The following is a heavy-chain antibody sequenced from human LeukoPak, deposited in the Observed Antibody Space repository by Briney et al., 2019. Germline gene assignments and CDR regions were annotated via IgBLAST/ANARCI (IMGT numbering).Heavy chain of an antibody. Sequence: GGSLRLSCAASGFTVSSNYMSWVRQAPGKGLEWVSVIYSGGSTNYADSVKGRFTISRDNSKNTLYLQMNSLRAEDTAVYYRARARDSSGRYPGYWGQGTLVTVSS. D-gene: IGHD3-22*01. V-gene: IGHV3-66*01. CDR1: GFTVSSNY. J-gene: IGHJ4*02. CDR3: ARARDSSGRYPGY. CDR2: IYSGGST.